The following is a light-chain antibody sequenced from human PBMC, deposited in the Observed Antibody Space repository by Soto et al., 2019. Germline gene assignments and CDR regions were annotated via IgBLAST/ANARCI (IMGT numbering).Light chain of an antibody. CDR2: WAS. Sequence: DIVMTQSPDSLAVSLGERATFNCKSSQSILDRSKNKYYLAWYQQKSGQPPKLLIYWASLREPGVPDRFTGSGSGTDFTLTISSLQAEDVAVYYCQQYFTSPWTFGQRTNVEI. J-gene: IGKJ1*01. CDR1: QSILDRSKNKYY. V-gene: IGKV4-1*01. CDR3: QQYFTSPWT.